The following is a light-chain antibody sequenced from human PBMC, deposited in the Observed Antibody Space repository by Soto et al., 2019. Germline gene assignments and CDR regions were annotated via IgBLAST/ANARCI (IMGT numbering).Light chain of an antibody. CDR3: SSFTSSSTQV. J-gene: IGLJ3*02. Sequence: QSVLTQPASVSGSLGQSVTISCTGTSSDVGSYNYVSWYQQHPGKVPKLMIYEVNNRPSGVSNRFSGSKSANTASLTISGLQADDEADYYCSSFTSSSTQVFGGGTKVTVL. CDR2: EVN. V-gene: IGLV2-14*01. CDR1: SSDVGSYNY.